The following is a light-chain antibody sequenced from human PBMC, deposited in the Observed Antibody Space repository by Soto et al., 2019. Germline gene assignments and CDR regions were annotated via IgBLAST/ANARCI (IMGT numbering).Light chain of an antibody. CDR2: EVT. V-gene: IGLV2-14*01. CDR1: NSDVGAYNY. Sequence: QLVLTQPASVSGSPGQSITISCTGTNSDVGAYNYVSWYQQHPGKAPKVMISEVTNRPSGVSNRFSGSKSGNTASLTISGLQAEDEADYYCSSYTSSSSLVFGTGTKLTVL. CDR3: SSYTSSSSLV. J-gene: IGLJ1*01.